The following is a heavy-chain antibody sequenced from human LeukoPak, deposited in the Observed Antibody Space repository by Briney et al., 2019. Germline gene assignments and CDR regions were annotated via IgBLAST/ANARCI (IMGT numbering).Heavy chain of an antibody. CDR1: GGTFSSYA. CDR2: ISAYNGNT. V-gene: IGHV1-18*01. J-gene: IGHJ1*01. D-gene: IGHD6-13*01. CDR3: ARSIAAAGRIRYFQH. Sequence: ASVKISCKASGGTFSSYAISWVRQAPGQGLEWMGWISAYNGNTNYAQKLQGRVTMTTDTSTSTAYMELRSLRSDDTAVYYCARSIAAAGRIRYFQHWGQGTLVTVSS.